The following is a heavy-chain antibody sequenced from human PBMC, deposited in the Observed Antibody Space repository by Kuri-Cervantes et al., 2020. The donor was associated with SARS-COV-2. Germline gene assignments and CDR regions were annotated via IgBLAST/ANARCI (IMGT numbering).Heavy chain of an antibody. J-gene: IGHJ4*02. V-gene: IGHV3-23*01. D-gene: IGHD6-19*01. Sequence: GGSLRLSCVTSGFTFNSFAMNWVRQAPGRGLEWVSAISGSGGSTYYADSVKGRFTISRDNSKNKLYLQMNSLRAEDTAVYYCSKAKSIAVAGEFDYWGQGTLVTVSS. CDR3: SKAKSIAVAGEFDY. CDR1: GFTFNSFA. CDR2: ISGSGGST.